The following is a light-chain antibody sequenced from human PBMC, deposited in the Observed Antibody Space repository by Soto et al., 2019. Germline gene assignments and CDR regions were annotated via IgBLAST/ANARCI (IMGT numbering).Light chain of an antibody. Sequence: LSLSPGTRSSPSGKTTPLSSRAIQSVSSPYLAWYQQKPGQAPRLLIYGASNRATDIPARFSGSGSGTDFTLTISNLEPEDFAVYYCQQHSHWPPWTFGQGTKVDIK. CDR2: GAS. CDR3: QQHSHWPPWT. J-gene: IGKJ1*01. V-gene: IGKV3-11*01. CDR1: QSVSSPY.